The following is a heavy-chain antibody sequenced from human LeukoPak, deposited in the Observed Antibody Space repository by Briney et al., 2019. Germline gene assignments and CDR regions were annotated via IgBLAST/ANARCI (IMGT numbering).Heavy chain of an antibody. J-gene: IGHJ5*02. V-gene: IGHV6-1*01. CDR2: TYYRSKWYN. Sequence: SQTLSLTCAISGDSVSSNSAAWNWIRQSPSRGLEWLGRTYYRSKWYNDYAVSVKSRITINPDTSKNQFSLQLNSVTPEDTAVYYCARDRSSSQLARSNWFDPWGQGTLVTVSS. D-gene: IGHD6-13*01. CDR1: GDSVSSNSAA. CDR3: ARDRSSSQLARSNWFDP.